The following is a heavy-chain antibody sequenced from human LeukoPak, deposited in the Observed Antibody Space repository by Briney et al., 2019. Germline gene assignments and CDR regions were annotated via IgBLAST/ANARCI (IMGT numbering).Heavy chain of an antibody. D-gene: IGHD3-9*01. CDR3: AKDGGYDILTGPFDP. V-gene: IGHV3-30*18. CDR2: IWYGGSNK. Sequence: GRSLRLSCAASGFTFSSYGMHWVRQAPGKGLEWVAVIWYGGSNKYYADSVKGRFTISRDNSKNTLYLQMNSLRAEDTAVYYCAKDGGYDILTGPFDPWGQGTLVTVSS. CDR1: GFTFSSYG. J-gene: IGHJ5*02.